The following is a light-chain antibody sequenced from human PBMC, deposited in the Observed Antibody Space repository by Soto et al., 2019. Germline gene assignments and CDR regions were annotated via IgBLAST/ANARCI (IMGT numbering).Light chain of an antibody. CDR1: QSVSSSY. V-gene: IGKV3-20*01. CDR2: GAS. J-gene: IGKJ1*01. CDR3: QQYGSSPTWT. Sequence: EIVLTQSPGTLSLSPGERATLSCRASQSVSSSYLAWYQQKPGQAPRLLIYGASSRATGIPDRFSGSGSGTDFTLTISRLEPEDFAVYYCQQYGSSPTWTFGHGTTVEIK.